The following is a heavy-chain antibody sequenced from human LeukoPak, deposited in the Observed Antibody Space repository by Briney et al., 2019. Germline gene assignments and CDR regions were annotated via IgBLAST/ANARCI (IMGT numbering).Heavy chain of an antibody. V-gene: IGHV4-31*03. CDR1: GGSISSGGYY. CDR3: ANYGSGSYRFDP. D-gene: IGHD3-10*01. Sequence: SQTLSLTCTVSGGSISSGGYYWSWIRQHPGKGLEWIGYVYYSGSTYYNPSLKSRVTISVDTSKNQFSLKLSSVTAADTAVYYCANYGSGSYRFDPWGQGTLVTVSS. J-gene: IGHJ5*02. CDR2: VYYSGST.